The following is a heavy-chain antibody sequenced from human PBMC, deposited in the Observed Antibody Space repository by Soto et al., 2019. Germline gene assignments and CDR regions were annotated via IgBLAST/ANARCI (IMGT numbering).Heavy chain of an antibody. J-gene: IGHJ3*02. V-gene: IGHV3-23*01. CDR2: ISGSGVTT. CDR3: AKDRADIGMVDAFEI. CDR1: GFTLRNYA. D-gene: IGHD2-15*01. Sequence: EMQLLESGGDLVQPGGSLRLSCAASGFTLRNYAMTWVRQAPGKGLEYISAISGSGVTTYYADSMKGRFTISRDNSKKTLYLQMNSLRAEDTAVYYCAKDRADIGMVDAFEIWGQGTMVTVSS.